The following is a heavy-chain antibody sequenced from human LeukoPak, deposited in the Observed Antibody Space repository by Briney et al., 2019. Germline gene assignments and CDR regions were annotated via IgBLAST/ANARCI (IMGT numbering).Heavy chain of an antibody. CDR2: IYTSGST. D-gene: IGHD3-10*01. CDR1: GGSISSGSYY. Sequence: PSQTLSLTRTVSGGSISSGSYYWSWIRQPAGKGLEWIGRIYTSGSTNYNPSLKSRVTISVDTSKNQFSLKPSSVTAADTAVYYCAREGGSGSYQYSYYYYMDVWGKGTTVTISS. J-gene: IGHJ6*03. V-gene: IGHV4-61*02. CDR3: AREGGSGSYQYSYYYYMDV.